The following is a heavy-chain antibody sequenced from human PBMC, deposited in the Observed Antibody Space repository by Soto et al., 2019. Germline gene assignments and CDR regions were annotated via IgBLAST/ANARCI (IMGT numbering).Heavy chain of an antibody. D-gene: IGHD6-13*01. CDR2: ISGSGGST. V-gene: IGHV3-23*01. CDR3: AKDQGSSWYEIDY. J-gene: IGHJ4*02. CDR1: GFTFSNYA. Sequence: GGSLRLSCAASGFTFSNYAVPWVRQAPGKGLEWVSTISGSGGSTYYADSVKGRFTISRDNSKNTLYLQMNSLRAEDTAVYYCAKDQGSSWYEIDYWGQGTLVTAPQ.